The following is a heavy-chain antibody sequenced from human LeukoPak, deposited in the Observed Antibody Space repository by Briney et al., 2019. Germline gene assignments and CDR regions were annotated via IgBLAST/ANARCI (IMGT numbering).Heavy chain of an antibody. CDR3: ARYAGIVGATRFDY. D-gene: IGHD1-26*01. Sequence: PSETLSLTCAVSGGSISSSNWWSWVRQPPGKGLEWIGEIYHSGSTNYNPSLKSRVTISVDKSKNQFSLKLSSVTAADTAVYYCARYAGIVGATRFDYWGQGTLVTVSS. V-gene: IGHV4-4*02. CDR1: GGSISSSNW. J-gene: IGHJ4*02. CDR2: IYHSGST.